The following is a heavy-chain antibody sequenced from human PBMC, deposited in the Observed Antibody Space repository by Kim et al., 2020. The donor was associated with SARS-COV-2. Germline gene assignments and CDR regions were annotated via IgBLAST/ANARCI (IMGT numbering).Heavy chain of an antibody. Sequence: GGSLRLSCAASGFTFSSYSMSWVRQAPGKGLEWVSSISATGSNIYYADSVKGRFTISRDNGKNSLYLQMNSLRAEDTAVYYCARESRGVSFFDYWGQGTLVTVSS. CDR1: GFTFSSYS. J-gene: IGHJ4*02. D-gene: IGHD3-10*01. CDR2: ISATGSNI. V-gene: IGHV3-21*01. CDR3: ARESRGVSFFDY.